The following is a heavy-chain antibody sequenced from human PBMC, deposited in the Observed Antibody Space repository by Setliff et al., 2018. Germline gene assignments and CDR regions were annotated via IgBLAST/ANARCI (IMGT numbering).Heavy chain of an antibody. CDR1: GGSLSNYY. CDR2: INHSGST. CDR3: ATILDGLRHFEN. J-gene: IGHJ4*02. Sequence: SETLSLTCTVYGGSLSNYYWSWIRQPPGKGLEWIVEINHSGSTNYNPSLKGRVTISVDTSKNQLSLKVNSVSVADTAVYYCATILDGLRHFENWGQGTLVTVSS. V-gene: IGHV4-34*01. D-gene: IGHD3-16*01.